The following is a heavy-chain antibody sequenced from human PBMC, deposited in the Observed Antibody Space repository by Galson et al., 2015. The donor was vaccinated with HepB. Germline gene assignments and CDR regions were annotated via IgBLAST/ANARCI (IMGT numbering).Heavy chain of an antibody. CDR2: INQVGSEK. V-gene: IGHV3-7*01. J-gene: IGHJ4*02. CDR3: ARYRFNWNYGPFDF. Sequence: SLRLSCAASGFSFRSYRMSWVRQAPGKGLEWVANINQVGSEKFYVDSVKARFTISRDNANNSLYLQMNRLRAGDTAVYYCARYRFNWNYGPFDFWGQGALVTVSS. CDR1: GFSFRSYR. D-gene: IGHD1-7*01.